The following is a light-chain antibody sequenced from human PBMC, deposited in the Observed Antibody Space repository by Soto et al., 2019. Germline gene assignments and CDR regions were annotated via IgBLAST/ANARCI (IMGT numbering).Light chain of an antibody. CDR2: GTS. V-gene: IGKV3D-20*02. CDR1: ERIYSAY. J-gene: IGKJ5*01. Sequence: EVVLRQAPGTLSLSRGERATLSCRASERIYSAYLGWYQQKPGQAPRLIIYGTSSSANGIPDRFSGSGSGTDFTLTISRLEPEDFAVYYCQQRSNWHPITFGQGTRLEIK. CDR3: QQRSNWHPIT.